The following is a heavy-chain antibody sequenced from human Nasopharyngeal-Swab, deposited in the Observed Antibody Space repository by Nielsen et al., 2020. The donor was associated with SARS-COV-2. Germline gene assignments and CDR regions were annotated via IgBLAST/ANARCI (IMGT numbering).Heavy chain of an antibody. CDR3: AREGLGYYGSGGPYGMDV. J-gene: IGHJ6*02. D-gene: IGHD3-10*01. V-gene: IGHV1-46*01. CDR2: LNPSGGST. Sequence: WVRQAPGQGLEWMGILNPSGGSTSYAQKFQGRVTMTRDTSTSTVYMELSSLRSEDTAVYYCAREGLGYYGSGGPYGMDVWGQGTTVTVSS.